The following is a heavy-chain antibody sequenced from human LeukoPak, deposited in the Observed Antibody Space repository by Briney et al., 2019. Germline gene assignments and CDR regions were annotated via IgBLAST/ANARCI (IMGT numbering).Heavy chain of an antibody. J-gene: IGHJ5*02. D-gene: IGHD2-21*01. V-gene: IGHV1-2*02. CDR2: INPNSGGT. CDR1: GYTFTGYY. CDR3: ARADRLHGGPYLIGP. Sequence: GASVKVSCKASGYTFTGYYIHLVRQAPGQGLEWMGWINPNSGGTSAAQKFQGRVTMTRDTSITTVYMEVSWLTSDDTAIYYCARADRLHGGPYLIGPWGQGTLVTVSS.